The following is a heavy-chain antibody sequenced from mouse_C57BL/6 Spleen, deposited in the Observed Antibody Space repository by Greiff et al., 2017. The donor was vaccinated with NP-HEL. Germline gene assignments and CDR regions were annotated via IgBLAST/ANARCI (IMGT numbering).Heavy chain of an antibody. CDR1: GYSITSGYY. CDR3: ARDSGYYYAMDY. J-gene: IGHJ4*01. CDR2: ISYDGSN. D-gene: IGHD1-3*01. V-gene: IGHV3-6*01. Sequence: EVKLVESGPGLVKPSQSLSLTCSVTGYSITSGYYWNWIRQFPGNKLEWMGYISYDGSNNYNPSLKNRISITRDTSKNQFFLKMNSVTTEDTATYYCARDSGYYYAMDYWGQGTSVTVSS.